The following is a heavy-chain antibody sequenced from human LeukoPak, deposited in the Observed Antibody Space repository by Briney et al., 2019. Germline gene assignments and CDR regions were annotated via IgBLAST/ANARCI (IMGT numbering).Heavy chain of an antibody. D-gene: IGHD3-10*01. CDR3: ARQIIDGSRGIEY. Sequence: ASVKVSCKASGYIFTGYYIHWVRQAPGQRPEWMGWINPNSGGTIYAQKFQGRVTMTRDTSISTAYMELGRLGSDDTALYYCARQIIDGSRGIEYWGQGTLVTVSS. CDR1: GYIFTGYY. J-gene: IGHJ4*02. CDR2: INPNSGGT. V-gene: IGHV1-2*02.